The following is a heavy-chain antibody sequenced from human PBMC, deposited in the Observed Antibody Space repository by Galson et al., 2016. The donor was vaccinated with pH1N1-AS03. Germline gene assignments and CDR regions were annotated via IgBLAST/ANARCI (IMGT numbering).Heavy chain of an antibody. CDR3: AKDIIIVGASLTGGYFDY. CDR2: ISYDGTNK. V-gene: IGHV3-30*18. D-gene: IGHD1-26*01. Sequence: SLRLSCAASAFIFSNYGMHWVRQAPGKGLEWVAVISYDGTNKFYADSVKGRFTISRDNSKNTLYLQMNSMRAEDTAVYYCAKDIIIVGASLTGGYFDYWGQGTLVTVSS. J-gene: IGHJ4*02. CDR1: AFIFSNYG.